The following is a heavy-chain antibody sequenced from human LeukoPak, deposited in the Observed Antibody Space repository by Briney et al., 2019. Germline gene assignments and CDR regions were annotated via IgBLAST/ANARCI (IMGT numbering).Heavy chain of an antibody. V-gene: IGHV4-59*12. CDR2: IYYSGST. Sequence: PSETLSLTCTVSGGSISSYYWSWIRQPPGKGLEWIGYIYYSGSTNYNPSLKSRVTISVDRSKNQFSLKLSSVTAADTAVYYCARVGSSGALDWWGQGTLVTVSS. CDR3: ARVGSSGALDW. D-gene: IGHD3-22*01. CDR1: GGSISSYY. J-gene: IGHJ4*02.